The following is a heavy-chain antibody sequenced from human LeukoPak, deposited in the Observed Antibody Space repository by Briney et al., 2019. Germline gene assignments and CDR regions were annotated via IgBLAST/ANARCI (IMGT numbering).Heavy chain of an antibody. CDR3: ARMGEYCYGGSYYFDY. D-gene: IGHD5-18*01. CDR2: IDWDDDK. V-gene: IGHV2-70*04. CDR1: GFSLSTNGMR. J-gene: IGHJ4*02. Sequence: SGPTLVNPTQTLTLTCTFSGFSLSTNGMRVSWIRQPPGKALEWLARIDWDDDKFSSTSLKTRLTISKDTSKNQVVLTMTNMDPVDTGTYYCARMGEYCYGGSYYFDYWGQGTLVTVSS.